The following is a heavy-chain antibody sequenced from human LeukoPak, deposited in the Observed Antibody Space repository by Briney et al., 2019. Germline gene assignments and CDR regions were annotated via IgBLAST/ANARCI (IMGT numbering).Heavy chain of an antibody. CDR3: ARLGSGSYAVDY. CDR2: IIPIFGTA. CDR1: GGTFSSYA. D-gene: IGHD1-26*01. V-gene: IGHV1-69*05. J-gene: IGHJ4*02. Sequence: SSVKVSCKASGGTFSSYAISWVRQAPGQGLEWMGGIIPIFGTANYAQKLQGRVTMTTDTSTSTAYMELRSLRSDDTAVYYCARLGSGSYAVDYWGQGTLVTVSS.